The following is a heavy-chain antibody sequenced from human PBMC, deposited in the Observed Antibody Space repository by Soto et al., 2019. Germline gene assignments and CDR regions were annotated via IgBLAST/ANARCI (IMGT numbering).Heavy chain of an antibody. J-gene: IGHJ4*03. CDR2: INPIAYSP. V-gene: IGHV1-46*01. D-gene: IGHD1-26*01. Sequence: AAVKVSFNASGYAVTNYHIHWVRQAPGQGLEWMGIINPIAYSPTYAQKFQGRITVTRDTSTSTVFMELTSLTSDDTAMYYCARGGPLGTWGYFDYWGLG. CDR1: GYAVTNYH. CDR3: ARGGPLGTWGYFDY.